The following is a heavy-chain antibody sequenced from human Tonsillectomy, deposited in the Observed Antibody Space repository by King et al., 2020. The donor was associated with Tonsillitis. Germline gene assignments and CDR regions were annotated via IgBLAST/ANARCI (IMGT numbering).Heavy chain of an antibody. V-gene: IGHV3-73*02. CDR1: GFTFSGAA. J-gene: IGHJ6*02. CDR2: IRSKANSYAT. CDR3: TRGGDYDSGYYYGMDV. D-gene: IGHD5-12*01. Sequence: VRLVESGGGLVQPGGSLTLSCAASGFTFSGAAMHWVRQASGKGLEWVGLIRSKANSYATVYAASVNGRFTVSRDDSKKTAYLQVNSLKTEDTAVYYCTRGGDYDSGYYYGMDVWGQGTTVTVSS.